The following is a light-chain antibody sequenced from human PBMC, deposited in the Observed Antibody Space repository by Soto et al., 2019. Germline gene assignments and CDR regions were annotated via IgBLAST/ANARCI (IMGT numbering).Light chain of an antibody. V-gene: IGKV3-15*01. CDR2: DAS. Sequence: EIVMTQSQATLSVSPGERATLSCRASQSVSSNFAWYQQKPGQAPRLLIYDASTRATGIPARFSGSRSGTEFTLTISSLQSEDCAVYYCQQYKKWPRTFGHGTKVDI. J-gene: IGKJ1*01. CDR1: QSVSSN. CDR3: QQYKKWPRT.